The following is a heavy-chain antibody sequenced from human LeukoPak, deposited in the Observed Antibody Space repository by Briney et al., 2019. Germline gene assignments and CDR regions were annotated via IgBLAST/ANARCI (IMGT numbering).Heavy chain of an antibody. V-gene: IGHV3-30*04. CDR2: ISYDGSNK. CDR3: ARSTYYYDSSGYSPDAFDI. CDR1: GVTFSSYA. D-gene: IGHD3-22*01. Sequence: GGSLRLSCAASGVTFSSYAMRWVRQAPGKGLEWVADISYDGSNKYYADSVKGRFTISRDNYKNTLYLQMNSLRAEDTAVYYCARSTYYYDSSGYSPDAFDIWGQGTMVTVSS. J-gene: IGHJ3*02.